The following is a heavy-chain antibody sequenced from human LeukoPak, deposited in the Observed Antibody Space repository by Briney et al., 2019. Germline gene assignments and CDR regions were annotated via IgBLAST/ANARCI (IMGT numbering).Heavy chain of an antibody. CDR3: AKGGRWDYYDSSH. D-gene: IGHD3-22*01. CDR1: GFTFSSYA. Sequence: PGGSLRLSCAVSGFTFSSYAMTWVRQAPGKGLEWVSGISGSGGSTYYADSVKGRFTISRDNSKNTLYLQMNSLRAKDTAVYYCAKGGRWDYYDSSHWGQGTMVTVSS. V-gene: IGHV3-23*01. CDR2: ISGSGGST. J-gene: IGHJ3*01.